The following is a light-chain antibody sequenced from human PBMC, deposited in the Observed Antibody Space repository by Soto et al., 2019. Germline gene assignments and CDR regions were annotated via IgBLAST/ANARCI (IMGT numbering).Light chain of an antibody. Sequence: DIQMTQSPFTLSASVGDRVSITCRTSQSISSWLAWYQQKPGSAPKLLVYQPATLQTGVPSRFSGSGSGTEIALTISSLKPDDFATYYCQQYNGSPCTFGQGTKVDIK. CDR1: QSISSW. CDR3: QQYNGSPCT. J-gene: IGKJ1*01. CDR2: QPA. V-gene: IGKV1-5*03.